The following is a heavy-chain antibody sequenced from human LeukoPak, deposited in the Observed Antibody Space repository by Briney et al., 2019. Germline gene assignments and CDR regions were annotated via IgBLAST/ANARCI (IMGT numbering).Heavy chain of an antibody. J-gene: IGHJ5*02. V-gene: IGHV1-46*01. CDR3: ARDKDGYNPYWFDP. CDR1: GGTFSSYA. CDR2: INPSGGST. D-gene: IGHD5-24*01. Sequence: ASVKVSCKASGGTFSSYAISWVRQAPGQGLEWMGIINPSGGSTSYAQKFQGRVTMTRDTSTSTVYMELSSLRSEDTAVYYCARDKDGYNPYWFDPWGQGTLVTVSS.